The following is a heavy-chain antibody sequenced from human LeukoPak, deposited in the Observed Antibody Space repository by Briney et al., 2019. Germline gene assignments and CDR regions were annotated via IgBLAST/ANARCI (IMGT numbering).Heavy chain of an antibody. Sequence: ASVKLSCKVSGYTLTELSMHWVRQAPGKGLEWMGGFDPEDGETIYAQKFQGRVTMTEDTSTDTAYMELGSLRSEDTAVYYCATDVRFSDSSGYLLDYWGQGTLVTVSS. J-gene: IGHJ4*02. V-gene: IGHV1-24*01. CDR2: FDPEDGET. D-gene: IGHD3-22*01. CDR1: GYTLTELS. CDR3: ATDVRFSDSSGYLLDY.